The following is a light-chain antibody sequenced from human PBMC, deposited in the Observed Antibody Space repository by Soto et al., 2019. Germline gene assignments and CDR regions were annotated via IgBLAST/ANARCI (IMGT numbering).Light chain of an antibody. CDR2: AAS. CDR1: QGIRSY. CDR3: HQLNSHPLS. Sequence: QLTVSPSSLSVCIRDRVTITCRASQGIRSYLAWYQQKPGKAPKLLIYAASTLQSGVPSRFSGSGSGTDFTLTIICLQPEDFATYYCHQLNSHPLSFAQGTRLEI. J-gene: IGKJ5*01. V-gene: IGKV1-9*01.